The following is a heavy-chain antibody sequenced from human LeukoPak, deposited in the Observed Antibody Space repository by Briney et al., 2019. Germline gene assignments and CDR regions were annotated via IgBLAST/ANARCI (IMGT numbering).Heavy chain of an antibody. Sequence: ASVKVSCKASGYTFTGYYMHWVRQAPGQGLEWMGRINPNSGGTNYAQKFQGRVTMTRDTSICTAYMELSRLRSDDTAVYYCATTGYSSGRTFDYWGQGTLVTVSS. V-gene: IGHV1-2*06. CDR3: ATTGYSSGRTFDY. CDR2: INPNSGGT. CDR1: GYTFTGYY. J-gene: IGHJ4*02. D-gene: IGHD6-19*01.